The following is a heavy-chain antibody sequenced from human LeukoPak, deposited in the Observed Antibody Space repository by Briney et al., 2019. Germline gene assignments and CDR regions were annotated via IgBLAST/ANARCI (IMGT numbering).Heavy chain of an antibody. CDR3: AREVSDYDILTGWIDY. D-gene: IGHD3-9*01. Sequence: PSETLSLTCTVSGGSISSGSYYWSWIRQPAGKGLEWIGRIYTSGSTNYNPSLKSRVTISVGTSKSQFSLKLSSVTAADTAVYYCAREVSDYDILTGWIDYWGQGALVSVSS. V-gene: IGHV4-61*02. J-gene: IGHJ4*02. CDR1: GGSISSGSYY. CDR2: IYTSGST.